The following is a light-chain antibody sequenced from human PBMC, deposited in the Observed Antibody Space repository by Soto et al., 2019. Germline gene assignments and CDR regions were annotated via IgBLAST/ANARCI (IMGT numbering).Light chain of an antibody. CDR1: QTISSW. CDR3: QQTYSTRFT. V-gene: IGKV1-5*03. Sequence: DIQMTQSPSTLSGSVGDRVTITCRASQTISSWLAWYQQKPGKAPKLLIYKASTLKSGVPSRFSGSGSGTEFALTIGSLQPEDFATYYCQQTYSTRFTFGPGTKVDIK. J-gene: IGKJ3*01. CDR2: KAS.